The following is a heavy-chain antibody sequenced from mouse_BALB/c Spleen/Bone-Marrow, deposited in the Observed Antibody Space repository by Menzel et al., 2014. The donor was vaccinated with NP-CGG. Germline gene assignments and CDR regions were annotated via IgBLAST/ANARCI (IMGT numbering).Heavy chain of an antibody. D-gene: IGHD1-1*01. CDR1: GFSLTSYG. V-gene: IGHV2-9*02. CDR3: ARGSYYEGAMDY. CDR2: IWAGGST. J-gene: IGHJ4*01. Sequence: QVQLKQSGPGLVAPSQSLSITCTVSGFSLTSYGVHWVRQPPGKVLEWLGVIWAGGSTNYNSALMSRLSISKDNSKSQVFLEMNSLRTDDTAMYYCARGSYYEGAMDYWGQGTSVTVSS.